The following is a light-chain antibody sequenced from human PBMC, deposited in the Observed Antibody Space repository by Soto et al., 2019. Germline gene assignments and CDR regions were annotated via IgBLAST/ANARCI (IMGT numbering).Light chain of an antibody. J-gene: IGKJ4*01. CDR3: QQRSNWPRAT. CDR1: QSVSSY. V-gene: IGKV3-11*01. CDR2: DAY. Sequence: EIVLTQSPATLSLSPGDRATLSCRASQSVSSYLAWYQQQPGQAPRLLIYDAYNRATGIPARFSGSGSGTDGARTISSREHEDVAVYYCQQRSNWPRATLGGGTKVEIK.